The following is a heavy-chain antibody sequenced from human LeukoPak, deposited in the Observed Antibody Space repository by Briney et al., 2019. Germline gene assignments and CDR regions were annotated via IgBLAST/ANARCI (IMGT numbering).Heavy chain of an antibody. J-gene: IGHJ4*02. CDR2: INPNSGGT. CDR3: ARMTTVTTGDY. V-gene: IGHV1-2*02. D-gene: IGHD4-17*01. Sequence: ASVKVSCKASGHTFTGYYMHWVRQAPGQGLEWIGWINPNSGGTNYAQKFQGRVTMTRDTSISTAYMELSRLRSDDTAVYYCARMTTVTTGDYWGQGTLVTVSS. CDR1: GHTFTGYY.